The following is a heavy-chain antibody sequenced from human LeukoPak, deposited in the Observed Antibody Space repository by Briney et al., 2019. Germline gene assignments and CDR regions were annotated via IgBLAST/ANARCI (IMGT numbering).Heavy chain of an antibody. CDR1: GYNFIGYY. D-gene: IGHD4-23*01. CDR2: INPNSGGT. Sequence: EASVKVSCKASGYNFIGYYIHWVRQAPGQGLEWMGWINPNSGGTNYAQKFQGRVTMTRDTSIRTAYMEVSRLRSDDTAVYYCARDYGGNSDMDYYYMDVWGKGTTVTVSS. CDR3: ARDYGGNSDMDYYYMDV. J-gene: IGHJ6*03. V-gene: IGHV1-2*02.